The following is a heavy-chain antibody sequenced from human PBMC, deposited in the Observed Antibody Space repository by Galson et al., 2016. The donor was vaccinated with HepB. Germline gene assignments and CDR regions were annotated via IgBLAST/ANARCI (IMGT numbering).Heavy chain of an antibody. D-gene: IGHD6-25*01. J-gene: IGHJ4*02. CDR2: MNPKSGTS. CDR1: GYTFTTYD. V-gene: IGHV1-8*01. CDR3: ARGGYGGYLFY. Sequence: SVKVSCKASGYTFTTYDINWVRQAAGQGLEWMGWMNPKSGTSVYAPKFQDRVTMTRNASISTAYMQLRSLTSDDTAVYYRARGGYGGYLFYWGQGARVTVSS.